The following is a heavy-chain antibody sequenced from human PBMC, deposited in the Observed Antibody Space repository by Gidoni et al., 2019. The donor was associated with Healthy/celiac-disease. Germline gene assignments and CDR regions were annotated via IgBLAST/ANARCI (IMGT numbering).Heavy chain of an antibody. D-gene: IGHD3-16*01. Sequence: EVQLVESGGGLVKPGGSLRPSCAASEFTFSSYSMNWVRQAPGTGLEWVSSISSSSSYIYYADSVKGRFTISSDNAKTSLYLQMISLRAEDTAVYYCAVSGGAGYYYYYGMDVWGQGTTVTVSS. V-gene: IGHV3-21*01. CDR3: AVSGGAGYYYYYGMDV. CDR2: ISSSSSYI. J-gene: IGHJ6*02. CDR1: EFTFSSYS.